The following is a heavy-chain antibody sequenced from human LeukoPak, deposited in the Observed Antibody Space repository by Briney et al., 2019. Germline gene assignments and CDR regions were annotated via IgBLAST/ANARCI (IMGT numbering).Heavy chain of an antibody. CDR2: INPNSGGT. J-gene: IGHJ5*02. D-gene: IGHD3-9*01. V-gene: IGHV1-2*02. CDR1: GYTFTGYY. Sequence: ASVKVSCKASGYTFTGYYMHWVPHAPGQGLEWMGWINPNSGGTNYAQKFQGRVTMTRDTSISTAYMELSRLRSDDTAVYYCARELLSGDWFYPWGQGTLVTVSS. CDR3: ARELLSGDWFYP.